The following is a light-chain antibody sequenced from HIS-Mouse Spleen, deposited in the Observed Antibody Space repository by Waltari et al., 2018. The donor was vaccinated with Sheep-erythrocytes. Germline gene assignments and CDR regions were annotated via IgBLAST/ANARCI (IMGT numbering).Light chain of an antibody. CDR2: DGS. CDR1: SRDVGSYNL. V-gene: IGLV2-23*01. CDR3: CSYAGSSTPWV. J-gene: IGLJ3*02. Sequence: QSALTQPASVSGSPGQSTTISCTGTSRDVGSYNLVSWYQQHPGKAPKLMIYDGSKRPSGVSNRFSGSNSGNTASLTISGLQAEDEADYYCCSYAGSSTPWVFGGGTKLTVL.